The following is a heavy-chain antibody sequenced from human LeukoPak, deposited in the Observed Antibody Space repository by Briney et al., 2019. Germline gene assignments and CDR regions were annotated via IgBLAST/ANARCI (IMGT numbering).Heavy chain of an antibody. Sequence: GESLKISCEGSGYSFTSYWIGWVRQIPGKGLEWMGIIYPGDSDTRYSPSFQGEVTISAEKSISTAYVQWRSLNAADTAMYYCARHAPGYCSGGSCFYYYYYMDVWGKGTTVTVSS. D-gene: IGHD2-15*01. V-gene: IGHV5-51*01. CDR2: IYPGDSDT. CDR3: ARHAPGYCSGGSCFYYYYYMDV. J-gene: IGHJ6*03. CDR1: GYSFTSYW.